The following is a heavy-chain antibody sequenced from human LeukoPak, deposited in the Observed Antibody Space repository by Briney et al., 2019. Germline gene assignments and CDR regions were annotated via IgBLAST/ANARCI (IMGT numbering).Heavy chain of an antibody. V-gene: IGHV3-33*01. Sequence: PRGSLRLSCAASGFTFSSYGMHWVRQAPGKGLEWVAVIWYDGSNKYYADSVKGRFTISRDNSKNTLYLQMNSLRAEDTAVYYCARDVSRSEGDFDYWGQGTLVTVSS. J-gene: IGHJ4*02. CDR2: IWYDGSNK. CDR3: ARDVSRSEGDFDY. CDR1: GFTFSSYG.